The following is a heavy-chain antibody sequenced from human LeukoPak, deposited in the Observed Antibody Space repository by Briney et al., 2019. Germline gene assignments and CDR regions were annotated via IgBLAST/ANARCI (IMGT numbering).Heavy chain of an antibody. V-gene: IGHV1-18*01. J-gene: IGHJ6*02. Sequence: ASVSLSCKASGYTFTNYDINWVRQAPGQGLEWMGWISTYNGDTNYAQNLQGRVTMTTDTSTSTAYMELRSLRSDDTAVYYCARPGADTAMAPTPYYCMDVWGQGATVTVS. CDR3: ARPGADTAMAPTPYYCMDV. CDR1: GYTFTNYD. D-gene: IGHD5-18*01. CDR2: ISTYNGDT.